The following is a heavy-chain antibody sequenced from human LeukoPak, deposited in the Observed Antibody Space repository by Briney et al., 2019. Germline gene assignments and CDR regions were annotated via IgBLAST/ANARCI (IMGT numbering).Heavy chain of an antibody. V-gene: IGHV4-38-2*01. CDR2: IYHSGST. CDR1: GYSISSGYY. D-gene: IGHD4-17*01. CDR3: ARPRGDYGFRWFDP. Sequence: PSETLSLXCAVSGYSISSGYYWGWIRQPPGKGLEWIGSIYHSGSTYYNPSLKSRVTISVDTSKNQFSLKLSSVTAADTAVYYCARPRGDYGFRWFDPWGQGTLVTVSS. J-gene: IGHJ5*02.